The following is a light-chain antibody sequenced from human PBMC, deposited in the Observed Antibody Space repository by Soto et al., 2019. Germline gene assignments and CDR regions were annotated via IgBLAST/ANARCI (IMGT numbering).Light chain of an antibody. CDR1: SCNIGAGYD. Sequence: QSVLTQPPSASGAPGQRVTITCTGSSCNIGAGYDVHWYQPLPGTAPKILIYGNSNRPTGVPDRFSCSKSGTSASRAITGLQAEDEADYDCQSYDSSLSGSVFGTGTKLTVL. J-gene: IGLJ1*01. CDR3: QSYDSSLSGSV. CDR2: GNS. V-gene: IGLV1-40*01.